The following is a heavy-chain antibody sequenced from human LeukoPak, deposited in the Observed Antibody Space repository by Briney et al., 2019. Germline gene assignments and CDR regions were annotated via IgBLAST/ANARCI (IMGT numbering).Heavy chain of an antibody. CDR1: GLTFRTTW. D-gene: IGHD1-7*01. Sequence: GGSLRLSCATSGLTFRTTWMHWVRQAPGKGRMWVSRMNGEGTTIDYADSVKGRFTVSRDYAKNTLFLQMNNLRTEDTALYFCATARNFRFEYWGQGSLVIVSA. CDR2: MNGEGTTI. CDR3: ATARNFRFEY. J-gene: IGHJ4*02. V-gene: IGHV3-74*01.